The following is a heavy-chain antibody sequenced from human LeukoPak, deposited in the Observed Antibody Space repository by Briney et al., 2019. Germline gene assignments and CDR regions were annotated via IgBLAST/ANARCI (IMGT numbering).Heavy chain of an antibody. CDR3: AKGLGDSCYSASDY. V-gene: IGHV3-23*01. CDR1: GFTFSSYA. J-gene: IGHJ4*02. D-gene: IGHD2-15*01. CDR2: ISGSGGSI. Sequence: GGSLRLSCAASGFTFSSYAMSWVRQAPGKGLERVSVISGSGGSIYYADSVKGRFTISRDNSKNTLYLQMNSLRAGDTAVYYCAKGLGDSCYSASDYWGQGTLVTVSS.